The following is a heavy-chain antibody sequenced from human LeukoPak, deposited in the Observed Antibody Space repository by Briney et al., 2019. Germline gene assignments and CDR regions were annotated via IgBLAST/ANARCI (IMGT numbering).Heavy chain of an antibody. CDR3: ASPPPGYSGYDFNH. CDR1: GYTFTSYY. D-gene: IGHD5-12*01. J-gene: IGHJ5*02. V-gene: IGHV1-69*13. Sequence: ASVKVSCKASGYTFTSYYMHWVRQAPGQGLEWMGGIIPIIGTANYAQKFQGRATITADESTSTAYMELSSLRSEDTAVYYCASPPPGYSGYDFNHWGQGTLVTVSS. CDR2: IIPIIGTA.